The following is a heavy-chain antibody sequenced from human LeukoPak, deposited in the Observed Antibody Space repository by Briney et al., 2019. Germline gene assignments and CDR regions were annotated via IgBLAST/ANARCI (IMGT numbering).Heavy chain of an antibody. CDR2: IYYSGST. D-gene: IGHD3-10*01. J-gene: IGHJ3*02. CDR3: ARDNGSGSYYGPLQAFDI. CDR1: GGSFSGYY. V-gene: IGHV4-59*12. Sequence: SETLSLTCAVYGGSFSGYYWSWIRQPPGKGLEWIGYIYYSGSTKYNPSLKSRVTISVGTSKNQFPLKLSSVTAADTAMYYCARDNGSGSYYGPLQAFDIWGQGTLVTVSS.